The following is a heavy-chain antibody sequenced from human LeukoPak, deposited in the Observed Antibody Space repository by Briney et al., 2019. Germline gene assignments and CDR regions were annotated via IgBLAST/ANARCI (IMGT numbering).Heavy chain of an antibody. D-gene: IGHD5-18*01. J-gene: IGHJ4*02. CDR3: ARGYGDYYFDY. CDR2: ISSSSSYI. V-gene: IGHV3-21*01. CDR1: GFTFSSYS. Sequence: GGSLRLSCAASGFTFSSYSMNWVRQAPGKGLEWVPSISSSSSYIYYADSVKGRFTISRDNAKNSLYLQMNSLRAEDTAVYYCARGYGDYYFDYWGQGTLVTVSS.